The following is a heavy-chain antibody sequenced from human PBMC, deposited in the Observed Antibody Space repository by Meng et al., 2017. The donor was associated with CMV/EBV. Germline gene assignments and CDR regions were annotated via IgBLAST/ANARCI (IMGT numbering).Heavy chain of an antibody. V-gene: IGHV4-61*01. CDR3: ARVLRSGYYYYGMDV. J-gene: IGHJ6*02. CDR1: GGSVSSGSYY. D-gene: IGHD3-3*01. CDR2: IYYSGST. Sequence: GSLRLSCTVSGGSVSSGSYYWSWIRQPPGKGLEWIGYIYYSGSTNYNPSLKSRVTISVDTSKNQFSLKPSSVTAADTAVYYCARVLRSGYYYYGMDVWGQGTTVTVSS.